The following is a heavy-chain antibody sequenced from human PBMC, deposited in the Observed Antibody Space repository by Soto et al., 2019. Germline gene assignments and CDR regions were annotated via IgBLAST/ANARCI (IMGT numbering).Heavy chain of an antibody. Sequence: GASVKVSCKASGYTFTSYDINWVRQATGQGLEWMGWMNPNSGNTGYAQKFQGRVTMTRNTSISTAYMELSSLRSEDTAVYYCARAPPLIIMVRGVIPNAKYYYYGMDVGGQGTTVTVSS. J-gene: IGHJ6*02. CDR2: MNPNSGNT. CDR3: ARAPPLIIMVRGVIPNAKYYYYGMDV. CDR1: GYTFTSYD. D-gene: IGHD3-10*01. V-gene: IGHV1-8*01.